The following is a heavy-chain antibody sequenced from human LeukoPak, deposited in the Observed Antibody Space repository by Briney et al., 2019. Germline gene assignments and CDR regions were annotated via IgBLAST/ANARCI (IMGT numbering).Heavy chain of an antibody. CDR2: IDSDDDK. CDR1: GFSLGTRGMG. V-gene: IGHV2-70*04. J-gene: IGHJ3*02. CDR3: ARDIAVAGRDAFDI. Sequence: SGPTLMNPTPTLTLTCSFSGFSLGTRGMGVGWIRQPPGKAREWLARIDSDDDKFYDTSLKTRLTISKDTSKNHVVLTMTNMDPVDTATYYCARDIAVAGRDAFDIWGQGTMVTVSS. D-gene: IGHD6-19*01.